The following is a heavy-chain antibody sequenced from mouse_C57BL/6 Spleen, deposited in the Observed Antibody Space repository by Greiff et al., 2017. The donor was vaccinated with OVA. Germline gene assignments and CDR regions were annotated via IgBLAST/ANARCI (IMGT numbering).Heavy chain of an antibody. D-gene: IGHD4-1*02. V-gene: IGHV1-63*01. CDR1: GYTFTNYW. CDR2: IYPGGGYT. Sequence: QVQLQQSGAELVRPGTSVKMSCKASGYTFTNYWIGWAKQRPGHGLEWIGDIYPGGGYTNYNEKFKGKATLTADKSSSTAYMQFSSLTSEDSAIYYCARKGPTGTEYFDVWGTGTTGTVAS. CDR3: ARKGPTGTEYFDV. J-gene: IGHJ1*03.